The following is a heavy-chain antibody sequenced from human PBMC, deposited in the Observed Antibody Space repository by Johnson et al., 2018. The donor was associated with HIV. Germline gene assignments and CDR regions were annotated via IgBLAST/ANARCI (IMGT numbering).Heavy chain of an antibody. CDR1: GFTFRDYG. CDR2: IGTAGDT. CDR3: AKTPGKNWYYSEGTDAFDI. V-gene: IGHV3-13*01. Sequence: VQLVESGGGVVQPRGSLRLSCAASGFTFRDYGMHWVRQAPGKGLEWVSAIGTAGDTYYPGSVKGRFTISRENAKNSLYLQMNSLRAEDTAVYYCAKTPGKNWYYSEGTDAFDIWGQGTMVTVSS. D-gene: IGHD3-22*01. J-gene: IGHJ3*02.